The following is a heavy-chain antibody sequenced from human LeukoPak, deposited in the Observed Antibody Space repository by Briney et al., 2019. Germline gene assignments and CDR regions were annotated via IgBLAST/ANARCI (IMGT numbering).Heavy chain of an antibody. J-gene: IGHJ6*03. D-gene: IGHD6-13*01. CDR3: TRALRSRSWSPELTLHYYYMDV. CDR1: GFTFGDYA. CDR2: IRSKAYGGTT. V-gene: IGHV3-49*04. Sequence: GGSLRLSCTASGFTFGDYAMSWVRQAPGKGLEWVGFIRSKAYGGTTEYAASVKGRFTISRDDSKSIAYLQMNSLKTEDTAVYYCTRALRSRSWSPELTLHYYYMDVWGKGTTVTVSS.